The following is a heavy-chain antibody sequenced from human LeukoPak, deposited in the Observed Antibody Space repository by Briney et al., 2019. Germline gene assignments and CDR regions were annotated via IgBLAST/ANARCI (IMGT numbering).Heavy chain of an antibody. J-gene: IGHJ4*01. CDR1: GYTFTAYY. CDR2: IYPNSGAT. CDR3: AREGVPTTPDFDY. V-gene: IGHV1-2*02. D-gene: IGHD3-10*01. Sequence: ASVKVSCKTSGYTFTAYYMYWLRQAPGQGLECMGWIYPNSGATGYAQNFQGRVTMTRDTSVSTIYMELSRLRSDDTAVYYCAREGVPTTPDFDYWGQRPLVAVAS.